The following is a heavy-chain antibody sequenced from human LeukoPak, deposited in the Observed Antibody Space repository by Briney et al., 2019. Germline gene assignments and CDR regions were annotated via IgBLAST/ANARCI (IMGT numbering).Heavy chain of an antibody. J-gene: IGHJ4*02. CDR2: ISAYNGNT. CDR1: GYTFTSYG. CDR3: ATARLGFDWLLIPPFDY. Sequence: ASVKVSCKASGYTFTSYGISWVRQAPGQGLEWMGWISAYNGNTNYAQKLQGRVTMTEDTSTDTAYMELSSLRSEDTAVYYCATARLGFDWLLIPPFDYWGQGTLVTVSS. V-gene: IGHV1-18*01. D-gene: IGHD3-9*01.